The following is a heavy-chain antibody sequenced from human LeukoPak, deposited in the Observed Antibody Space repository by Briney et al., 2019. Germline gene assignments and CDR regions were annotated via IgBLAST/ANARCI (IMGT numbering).Heavy chain of an antibody. V-gene: IGHV3-23*01. CDR3: AKNSPRYCGGDCPLDY. CDR2: ITGSGGST. D-gene: IGHD2-21*02. J-gene: IGHJ4*02. Sequence: PGGSLRLSCAASGFTFSSYAMSWVRQAPGKGLEWVSAITGSGGSTYYADSVKGRFTISRDNSKNMLYLQMNSLRAEDTAVYYCAKNSPRYCGGDCPLDYWGQGTLVTVSS. CDR1: GFTFSSYA.